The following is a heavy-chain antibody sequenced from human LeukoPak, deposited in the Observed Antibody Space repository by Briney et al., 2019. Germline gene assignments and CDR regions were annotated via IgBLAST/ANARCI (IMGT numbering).Heavy chain of an antibody. J-gene: IGHJ4*02. CDR1: GFTSSSYS. Sequence: GGSLRLSCAASGFTSSSYSMNWVRQAPGKGLEWVSSISSSSSYIYYADSVKGRFTISRDNAKNSLYLQMNSLRAEDTAVYYCARAPPSGDYYFDYWGQGTLVTVSS. D-gene: IGHD4-17*01. V-gene: IGHV3-21*01. CDR2: ISSSSSYI. CDR3: ARAPPSGDYYFDY.